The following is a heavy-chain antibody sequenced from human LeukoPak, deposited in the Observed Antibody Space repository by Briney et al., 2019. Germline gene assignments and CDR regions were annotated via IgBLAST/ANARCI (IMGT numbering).Heavy chain of an antibody. Sequence: QAGGSLRLSCAASGFTFSSYWMHWVRHAPGKGLVWVSRINTDGSSTSYADSVKGRFTISRDNAKNTLYVQMNSLRAEDTAVYYCARLYGGYGDYYFDYWGQGTLVTVSS. D-gene: IGHD4-17*01. CDR3: ARLYGGYGDYYFDY. CDR2: INTDGSST. J-gene: IGHJ4*02. CDR1: GFTFSSYW. V-gene: IGHV3-74*01.